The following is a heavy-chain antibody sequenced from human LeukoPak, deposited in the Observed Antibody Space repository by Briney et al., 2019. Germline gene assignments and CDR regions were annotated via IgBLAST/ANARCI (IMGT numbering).Heavy chain of an antibody. CDR1: GFSFSIYA. CDR2: TSANGGRT. V-gene: IGHV3-23*01. Sequence: PGGSLRLSCAASGFSFSIYAMSWVRQAPGKGLEWVSATSANGGRTFYADSVKGRFTISRDNSKNTLYLQMNSLRVVDTAVYYCAKDQGYAFNIWGQGTLVTVSS. J-gene: IGHJ3*02. CDR3: AKDQGYAFNI.